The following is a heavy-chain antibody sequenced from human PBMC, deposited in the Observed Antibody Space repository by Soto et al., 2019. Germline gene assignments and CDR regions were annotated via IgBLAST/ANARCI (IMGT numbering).Heavy chain of an antibody. J-gene: IGHJ4*02. CDR2: IKQDGSEK. V-gene: IGHV3-7*03. CDR1: AFTFSTYW. D-gene: IGHD3-22*01. CDR3: ARCSTYYYDSSGYYIYYFDY. Sequence: GGSLRLSCAASAFTFSTYWMSWVRQAPGKGLEWVANIKQDGSEKYYVDSVKGRFTISRDNAKNSLYLQMNSLRAEDTAVYYCARCSTYYYDSSGYYIYYFDYWGQGTLVTVSS.